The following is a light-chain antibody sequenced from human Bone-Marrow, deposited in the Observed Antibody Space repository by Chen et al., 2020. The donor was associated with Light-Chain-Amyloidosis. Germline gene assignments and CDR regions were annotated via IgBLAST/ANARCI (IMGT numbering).Light chain of an antibody. CDR2: AAS. J-gene: IGKJ1*01. V-gene: IGKV3-15*01. CDR3: QQYNNGPRT. CDR1: QSISGS. Sequence: MVMTQSPVPLSVSPGDRATLSGSDSQSISGSLAWYQHKPVQAPRLLIYAASTRATGVPARFSGSGSGTEFTLTISSLQSEDFAVYYCQQYNNGPRTFGQGTKVEIK.